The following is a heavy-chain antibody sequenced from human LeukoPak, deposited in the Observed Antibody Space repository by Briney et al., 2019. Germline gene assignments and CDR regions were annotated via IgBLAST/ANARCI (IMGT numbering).Heavy chain of an antibody. CDR3: ARTRIAAALNYYYYYMDV. CDR1: GGSITTSSYY. Sequence: SETLSLTCTVSGGSITTSSYYWRWIRQPPGKGLDWIGSISHSGSTYYNPSLKSRVTISVDMSKNQFSLNLSSVTAADTAVYYCARTRIAAALNYYYYYMDVWGKGTTVTVSS. CDR2: ISHSGST. J-gene: IGHJ6*03. D-gene: IGHD6-13*01. V-gene: IGHV4-39*07.